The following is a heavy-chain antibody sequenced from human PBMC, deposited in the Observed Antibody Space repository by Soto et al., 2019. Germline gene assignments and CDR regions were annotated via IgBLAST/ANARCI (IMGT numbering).Heavy chain of an antibody. D-gene: IGHD2-21*02. CDR1: GFTFSMYS. CDR3: ARDHLILPAHDFFYGSDV. Sequence: GGSLRLSCEVSGFTFSMYSMSWVRQSPGKGLEWVAKIPQDGVDGHYADSVKGRFIISRDNGKNSLHLQLNNLRAEDTAVYYCARDHLILPAHDFFYGSDVWGRGATVTVTS. J-gene: IGHJ6*02. V-gene: IGHV3-7*03. CDR2: IPQDGVDG.